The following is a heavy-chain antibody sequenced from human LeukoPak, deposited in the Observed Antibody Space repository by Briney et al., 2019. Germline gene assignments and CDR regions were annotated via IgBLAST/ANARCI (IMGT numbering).Heavy chain of an antibody. CDR3: AKDAIWSPLRSFDY. D-gene: IGHD3-3*01. CDR1: GFTFSGYW. Sequence: GGSLRLSCAASGFTFSGYWMHWVRQAPGKGLEWVAFIRYDGSNKYYADSVKGRFTISRDNSKNTLYLQMNSLRAEDTAVYYCAKDAIWSPLRSFDYWGQGTLVTVSS. J-gene: IGHJ4*02. CDR2: IRYDGSNK. V-gene: IGHV3-30*02.